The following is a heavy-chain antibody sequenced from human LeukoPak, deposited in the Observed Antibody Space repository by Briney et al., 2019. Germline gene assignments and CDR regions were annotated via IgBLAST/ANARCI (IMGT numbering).Heavy chain of an antibody. CDR1: GYTFTGYY. J-gene: IGHJ4*02. Sequence: ASVKVSCKASGYTFTGYYMHWVRQAPGQGLEWMGWINPNSGGTNYAQKFQGRVTMTRYTSISTAYMELSRLRFDDTAVYYCATLNWNFDYWGQGTLVTVSS. D-gene: IGHD1-1*01. CDR2: INPNSGGT. V-gene: IGHV1-2*02. CDR3: ATLNWNFDY.